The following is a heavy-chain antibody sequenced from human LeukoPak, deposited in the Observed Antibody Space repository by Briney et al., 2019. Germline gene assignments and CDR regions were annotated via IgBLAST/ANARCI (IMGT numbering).Heavy chain of an antibody. J-gene: IGHJ4*02. D-gene: IGHD5-24*01. CDR2: INPSGGST. Sequence: EASVKVSCKASGYTFTGYYMHWVRQAPGQGPEWMGIINPSGGSTSYAQKFQGRVTMTRDMSTSTVYMELSSLRSEDTAVYYCARELSVGDGYNLGWGQGTLVTVSS. CDR3: ARELSVGDGYNLG. V-gene: IGHV1-46*01. CDR1: GYTFTGYY.